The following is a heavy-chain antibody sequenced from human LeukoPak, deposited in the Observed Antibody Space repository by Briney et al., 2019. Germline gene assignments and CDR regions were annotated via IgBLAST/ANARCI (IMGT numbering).Heavy chain of an antibody. V-gene: IGHV3-21*01. D-gene: IGHD1-1*01. Sequence: GGSLRLSCAASGFTFSTYTINWVRQAPGKGLEWVSSISSSGSYIYYADSVKGRFTISRDNAKNSLYLQMNSLRAGDTAVYHCARDRLLEDRDYSYYYYMDVWGKGTTVTVSS. CDR1: GFTFSTYT. CDR3: ARDRLLEDRDYSYYYYMDV. J-gene: IGHJ6*03. CDR2: ISSSGSYI.